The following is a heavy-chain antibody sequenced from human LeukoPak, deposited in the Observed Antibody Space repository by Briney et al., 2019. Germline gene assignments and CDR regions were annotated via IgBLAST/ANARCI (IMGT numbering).Heavy chain of an antibody. J-gene: IGHJ4*02. CDR2: INSGNSNI. CDR3: ARVSRNLYYFDY. CDR1: GFTFNSYS. Sequence: GGSLRLSCAASGFTFNSYSMNWVRQAPGKGLEWVSSINSGNSNIYYADSVKGRFTISRDNAKNSLYLQMNNLRAEDTALYYCARVSRNLYYFDYWGQGTLVTVSS. V-gene: IGHV3-21*04.